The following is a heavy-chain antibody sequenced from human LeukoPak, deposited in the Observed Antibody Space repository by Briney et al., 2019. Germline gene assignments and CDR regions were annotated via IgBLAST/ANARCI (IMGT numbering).Heavy chain of an antibody. D-gene: IGHD5-24*01. V-gene: IGHV4-59*01. CDR1: GVSITNYY. CDR2: VSYSGRT. J-gene: IGHJ2*01. Sequence: SETLSLTCTVSGVSITNYYWNWIRQPPGKDLEWTGCVSYSGRTHYSSALKSRVTIPVDTSKNQFSLNLRSVTAADTAVYYCGRPGRQDAYNGHYWYFDLWGRGTVVTVSS. CDR3: GRPGRQDAYNGHYWYFDL.